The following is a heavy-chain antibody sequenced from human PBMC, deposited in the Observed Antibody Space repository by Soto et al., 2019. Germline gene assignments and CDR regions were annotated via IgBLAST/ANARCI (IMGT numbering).Heavy chain of an antibody. J-gene: IGHJ4*02. D-gene: IGHD3-22*01. CDR1: GGAISNGAYY. V-gene: IGHV4-61*08. CDR3: ARHEGLFTYYYDSSGYLQGPKFDY. CDR2: IYNSGTT. Sequence: PSETLSLTCTVSGGAISNGAYYWSWFRQSPGKGLEWIGNIYNSGTTNYTASLKSRVTISVDTSKNQFSLKLSSVTAADTAVYYCARHEGLFTYYYDSSGYLQGPKFDYWGQGTLVTVSS.